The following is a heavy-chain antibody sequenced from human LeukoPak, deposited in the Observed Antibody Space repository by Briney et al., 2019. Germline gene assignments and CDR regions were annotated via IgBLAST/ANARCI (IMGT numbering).Heavy chain of an antibody. J-gene: IGHJ4*02. CDR2: IYSGGST. Sequence: GGSLRLSCAASGFTVSSNYMSWVRQAPGKGLEWVSVIYSGGSTYYADSVKGRFTISRDNSKSTLYLQMNSVRVEDPAIYYCAKDRAIAAAGYYFDFWGQGTLVTVSS. CDR3: AKDRAIAAAGYYFDF. D-gene: IGHD6-13*01. CDR1: GFTVSSNY. V-gene: IGHV3-53*05.